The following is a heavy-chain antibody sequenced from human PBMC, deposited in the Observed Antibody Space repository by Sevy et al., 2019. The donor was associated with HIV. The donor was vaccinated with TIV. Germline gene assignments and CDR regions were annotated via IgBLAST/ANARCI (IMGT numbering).Heavy chain of an antibody. D-gene: IGHD3-3*01. CDR1: GFAFSTYG. CDR3: AKTFAIVGVLMSPDFDP. CDR2: IWYEGINK. J-gene: IGHJ5*02. Sequence: GGSLRLSCTASGFAFSTYGMHWVRQAPGKGLEWVAIIWYEGINKDYAEPVKGRFTISRDNSKNTLYLQMNSLRVDDTAVYYCAKTFAIVGVLMSPDFDPWGQGTLVTVSS. V-gene: IGHV3-33*06.